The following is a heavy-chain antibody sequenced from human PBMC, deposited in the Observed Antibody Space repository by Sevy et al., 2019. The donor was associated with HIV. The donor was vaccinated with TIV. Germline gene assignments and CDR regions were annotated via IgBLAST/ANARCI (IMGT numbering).Heavy chain of an antibody. CDR3: ARDPDSGALDR. J-gene: IGHJ5*02. CDR2: INQDERHI. D-gene: IGHD3-10*01. Sequence: GGSLRLSCEVSGFTFSNFWMTWVRQSPGKGLEWVAYINQDERHINLLDSVRGRFTISRDNAKNSLYLQMDSLRAEDTAIYYCARDPDSGALDRWGQGTLVTVSP. CDR1: GFTFSNFW. V-gene: IGHV3-7*01.